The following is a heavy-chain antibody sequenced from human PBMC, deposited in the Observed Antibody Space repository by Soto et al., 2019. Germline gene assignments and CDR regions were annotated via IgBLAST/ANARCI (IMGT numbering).Heavy chain of an antibody. Sequence: SVKVSCKGSGYTFIANYIQWVRQAPGQGLEWMGRIIPILGVGEYAQRFQGRVTITADKSTSTVYMELSSLRSEDTAVYYCARAPLDDYDILTGYYPYYHYYRMDVWGQGTTVTVSS. CDR1: GYTFIANY. CDR2: IIPILGVG. V-gene: IGHV1-69*04. J-gene: IGHJ6*02. D-gene: IGHD3-9*01. CDR3: ARAPLDDYDILTGYYPYYHYYRMDV.